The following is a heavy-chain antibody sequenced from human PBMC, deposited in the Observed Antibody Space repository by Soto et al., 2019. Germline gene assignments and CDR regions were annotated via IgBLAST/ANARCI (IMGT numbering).Heavy chain of an antibody. D-gene: IGHD4-17*01. CDR1: GFTFSSYW. CDR2: INSDGSRT. Sequence: PGGSLRLSCVASGFTFSSYWMHWVRQAPGKGLVWVARINSDGSRTTYADSVKGRFTISRDNAKNTLYVQMNSLRAEDTAVYYCAREHGELNFDYWGQGTLVTVSS. CDR3: AREHGELNFDY. J-gene: IGHJ4*02. V-gene: IGHV3-74*01.